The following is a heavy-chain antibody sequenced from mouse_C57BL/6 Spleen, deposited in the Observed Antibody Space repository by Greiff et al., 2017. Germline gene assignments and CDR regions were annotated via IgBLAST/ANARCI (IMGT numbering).Heavy chain of an antibody. Sequence: DVHLVESGGGLVQPGGSMKLSCAASGFTFSDAWMDWVRQSPEKGLEWVAEIRNKANNHATYYAVYVKGRLTISRDDSKSRVYLQMNSLRAEDTCMYYCTPLWLRRGYYAMDYWGQGTSVTVSS. J-gene: IGHJ4*01. D-gene: IGHD2-2*01. V-gene: IGHV6-6*01. CDR2: IRNKANNHAT. CDR3: TPLWLRRGYYAMDY. CDR1: GFTFSDAW.